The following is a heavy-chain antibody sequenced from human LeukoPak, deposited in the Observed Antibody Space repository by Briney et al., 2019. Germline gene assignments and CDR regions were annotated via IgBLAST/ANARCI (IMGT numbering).Heavy chain of an antibody. J-gene: IGHJ4*02. Sequence: GGSLRLSCAASGFIFSSHNMNWLRQAPGKGLEWVSYISGSDTTVYYADSVKGRFTISRDNSKNTLYLQMNSLRAEDTAVYYCAKKGIAAAGPYYFDYWGQGTLVAVSS. CDR3: AKKGIAAAGPYYFDY. CDR1: GFIFSSHN. CDR2: ISGSDTTV. D-gene: IGHD6-13*01. V-gene: IGHV3-48*01.